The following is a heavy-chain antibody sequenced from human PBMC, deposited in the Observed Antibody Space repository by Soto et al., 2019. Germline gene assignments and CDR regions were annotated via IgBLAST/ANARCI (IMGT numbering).Heavy chain of an antibody. D-gene: IGHD3-9*01. CDR3: AHRFDWYYFDY. CDR1: GFSLTTTEVA. Sequence: SGPTLVNPTQSLTLTCSFSGFSLTTTEVAVGWIRQPPGKALEWLALIYWDDDKRYSPSLKSRLTITKDTSKNQVVLTMTNMDPVDTATYYCAHRFDWYYFDYWGQGTPVTVSS. CDR2: IYWDDDK. J-gene: IGHJ4*02. V-gene: IGHV2-5*02.